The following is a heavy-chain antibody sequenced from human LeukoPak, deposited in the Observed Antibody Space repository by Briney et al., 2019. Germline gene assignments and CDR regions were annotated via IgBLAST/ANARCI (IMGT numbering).Heavy chain of an antibody. D-gene: IGHD3-10*01. V-gene: IGHV4-34*01. CDR2: INHSGST. Sequence: SETLSLTRAVYGGSFSGYYWSWIRQPPGKGLEWIGEINHSGSTNYNPSLKSRVTISVDTSKNQFSLKLSSVTAADAAVYYCARGRYGSGSYYDDYWGQGTLVTVSS. CDR3: ARGRYGSGSYYDDY. CDR1: GGSFSGYY. J-gene: IGHJ4*02.